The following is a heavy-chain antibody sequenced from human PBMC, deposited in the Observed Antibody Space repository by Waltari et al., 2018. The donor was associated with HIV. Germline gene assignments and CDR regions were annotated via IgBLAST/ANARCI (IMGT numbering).Heavy chain of an antibody. V-gene: IGHV3-30*18. D-gene: IGHD2-21*02. CDR2: ISYDGSNN. CDR1: GFRFRSYG. Sequence: QVQLVESGGGVVQPGRSLRLSWAASGFRFRSYGLPWVRQAPGKGLEWVAVISYDGSNNYYADSVKGRFTISRDNSKNTLYLQMNSLRAEDTAVYYCAKDYFVVVTAAGPFDPWGQGTLVTVSS. CDR3: AKDYFVVVTAAGPFDP. J-gene: IGHJ5*02.